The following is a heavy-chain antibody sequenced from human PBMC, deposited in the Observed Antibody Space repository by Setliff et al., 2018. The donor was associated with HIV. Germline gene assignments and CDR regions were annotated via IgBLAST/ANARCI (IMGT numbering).Heavy chain of an antibody. V-gene: IGHV3-7*01. CDR3: AREALSRDGYSYFDY. J-gene: IGHJ4*02. D-gene: IGHD5-12*01. CDR1: GSTFSSRW. Sequence: QPGGSLRLSCAASGSTFSSRWMTWVRQAPGKGLEWVANIKQDGSENYFVDSVKGRFTISRDNTRSSLFLHMDSLTAEDTAVYYCAREALSRDGYSYFDYWGQGTLVTVSS. CDR2: IKQDGSEN.